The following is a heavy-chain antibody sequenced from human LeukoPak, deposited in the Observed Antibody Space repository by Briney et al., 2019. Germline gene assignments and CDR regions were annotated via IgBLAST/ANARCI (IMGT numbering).Heavy chain of an antibody. V-gene: IGHV1-2*02. J-gene: IGHJ4*02. CDR2: INPNSGGT. CDR3: ARESTPKVEVATAGGFDY. D-gene: IGHD5-24*01. Sequence: ASVKVSCKASGYTFTGYYMHWVRQAPGQGLEWMGWINPNSGGTNYAQKFQGRVTMTRDTSISTAYMELSRLRSDDTAVYYCARESTPKVEVATAGGFDYWGQGTLVTVSS. CDR1: GYTFTGYY.